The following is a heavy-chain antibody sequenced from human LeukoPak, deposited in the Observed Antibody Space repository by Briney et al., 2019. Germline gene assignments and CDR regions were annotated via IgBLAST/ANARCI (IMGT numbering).Heavy chain of an antibody. Sequence: GSLRLSCAASGFTFSSYGMHWVRQAPGKGLEWIGNIFYSGSTSYSPSLRSRVTIPLDTSRNQFSLKLNSVTAADTAVYYCARYGLLGLSEINAFDFWGQGTVVTVSS. V-gene: IGHV4-59*12. CDR2: IFYSGST. CDR1: GFTFSSYG. CDR3: ARYGLLGLSEINAFDF. D-gene: IGHD2-2*01. J-gene: IGHJ3*01.